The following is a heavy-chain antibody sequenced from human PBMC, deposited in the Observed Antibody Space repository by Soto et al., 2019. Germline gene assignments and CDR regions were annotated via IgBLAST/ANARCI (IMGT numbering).Heavy chain of an antibody. J-gene: IGHJ4*02. D-gene: IGHD2-21*01. Sequence: SVKVSCKASGGTFNNYVIKWVRQAPGQGLDWMAGIIPIFGTPTYAQKFQGRVTITADKSTSTAYMELNSLRSEDTAVYYCAGRCGGTKCLAHFDYWGQGTLVTVSS. CDR3: AGRCGGTKCLAHFDY. CDR1: GGTFNNYV. CDR2: IIPIFGTP. V-gene: IGHV1-69*06.